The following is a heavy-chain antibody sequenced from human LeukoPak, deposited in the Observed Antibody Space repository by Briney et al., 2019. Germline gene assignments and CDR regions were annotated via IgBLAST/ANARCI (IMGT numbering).Heavy chain of an antibody. CDR2: IYTSGST. CDR1: GGSISSYH. D-gene: IGHD3-22*01. Sequence: SETLSLTCTVSGGSISSYHWRWIRQPAGKGLEGMGRIYTSGSTNYNPPLKSRVTMSVDTSNNQSSLTLSSVTAAHMAVYYCARAHSYDSSGYYPYYYYYYMDVWGKGTTVTVSS. J-gene: IGHJ6*03. CDR3: ARAHSYDSSGYYPYYYYYYMDV. V-gene: IGHV4-4*07.